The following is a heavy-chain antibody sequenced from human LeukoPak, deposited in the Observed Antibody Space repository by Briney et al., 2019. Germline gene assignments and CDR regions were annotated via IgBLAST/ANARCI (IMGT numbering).Heavy chain of an antibody. CDR3: ARVGDYDYVWGSYRFIDY. CDR1: GYTFTSYD. Sequence: ASVKVSCKASGYTFTSYDISWVRQAPGQGLEWMGWISAYNGNTNYAQKLQGRVTMTTDTSTSTAYMELRSLRSDDTAVYYCARVGDYDYVWGSYRFIDYRGQGTLVTVSS. D-gene: IGHD3-16*02. J-gene: IGHJ4*02. CDR2: ISAYNGNT. V-gene: IGHV1-18*01.